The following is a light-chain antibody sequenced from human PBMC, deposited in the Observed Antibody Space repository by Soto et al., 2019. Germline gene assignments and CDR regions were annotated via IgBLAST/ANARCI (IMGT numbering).Light chain of an antibody. CDR1: QSVSSN. J-gene: IGKJ1*01. V-gene: IGKV3-15*01. CDR2: GAS. Sequence: EMVMTQSPATLSVSPGERATLSCGASQSVSSNLAWYQQKPGQAPRLLIYGASTRATGIPARFSGTGSGTDFTLTVSSLQSEDFAVYYCQQYETSLGLTFGQGTKVDIK. CDR3: QQYETSLGLT.